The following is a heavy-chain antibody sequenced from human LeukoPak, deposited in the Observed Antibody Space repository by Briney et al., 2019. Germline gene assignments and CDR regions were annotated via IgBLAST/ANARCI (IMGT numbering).Heavy chain of an antibody. J-gene: IGHJ4*02. V-gene: IGHV3-48*04. CDR1: GFTFSSYS. CDR2: ISSSSSTI. D-gene: IGHD3-10*01. Sequence: GGSLRLSCAASGFTFSSYSMNWVRQAPGKGLEWVSYISSSSSTIYYADSVKGRFTISRDNAKNSLYLQMNSLRAEDTAVYYCARVDPYGSGVYWGQGTLVTVSS. CDR3: ARVDPYGSGVY.